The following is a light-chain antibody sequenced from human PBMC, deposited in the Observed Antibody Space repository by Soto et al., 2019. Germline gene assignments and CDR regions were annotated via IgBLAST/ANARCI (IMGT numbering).Light chain of an antibody. V-gene: IGLV2-8*01. CDR1: SSYVCGYNF. Sequence: QPVLTQPPSASGSPGQSVTISCTGTSSYVCGYNFVSWYQQHPGKAPKLMIYEVSKRPSGVPDRFSGSKSGNTASLTVSGLQADDEADYYCTSYAGSNIPVVFGGGTKVTVL. CDR2: EVS. CDR3: TSYAGSNIPVV. J-gene: IGLJ2*01.